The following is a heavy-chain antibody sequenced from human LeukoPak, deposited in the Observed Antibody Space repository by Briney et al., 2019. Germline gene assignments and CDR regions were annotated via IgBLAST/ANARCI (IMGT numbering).Heavy chain of an antibody. CDR2: LKHDGSEK. Sequence: PGGSLRLSCATSGFDFTAHWMSWVRQAPGKRLEWVANLKHDGSEKYYVDSVKGRFTISRDYAKDSVYLQMNSLRVDDTAVYYCARTRVVTRGGYWYFDVWGRSTLVTASS. CDR3: ARTRVVTRGGYWYFDV. V-gene: IGHV3-7*01. CDR1: GFDFTAHW. J-gene: IGHJ2*01. D-gene: IGHD2-21*02.